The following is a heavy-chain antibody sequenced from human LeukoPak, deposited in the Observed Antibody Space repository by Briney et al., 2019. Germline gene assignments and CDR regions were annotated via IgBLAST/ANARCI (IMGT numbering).Heavy chain of an antibody. CDR1: ESIFTNLL. CDR2: LVAKNGGT. J-gene: IGHJ3*01. CDR3: AREGVDFDS. Sequence: GASVKVSCKASESIFTNLLIHWVRQAPGQGLEWMGWLVAKNGGTHYAQNFQGRVTMTRDTSIRTAYVELSGLRSDDTAVYYCAREGVDFDSWGQGTMVTVSS. V-gene: IGHV1-2*02.